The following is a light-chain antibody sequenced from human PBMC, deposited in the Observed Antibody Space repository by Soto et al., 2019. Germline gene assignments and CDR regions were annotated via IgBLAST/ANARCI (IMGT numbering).Light chain of an antibody. CDR1: QSVSTN. Sequence: EIVMTQSPDTLTVSPGERATLSCRARQSVSTNLAWYQQKPGQAPMLLIHGASSRATGCPARLSASGSGTEFTPAISSLQSEDLAVSYCHQYHAWPFDFGPGN. CDR3: HQYHAWPFD. CDR2: GAS. J-gene: IGKJ3*01. V-gene: IGKV3-15*01.